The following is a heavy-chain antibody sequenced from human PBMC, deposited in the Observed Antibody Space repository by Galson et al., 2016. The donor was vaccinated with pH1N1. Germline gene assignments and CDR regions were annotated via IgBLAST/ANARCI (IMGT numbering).Heavy chain of an antibody. J-gene: IGHJ4*02. CDR3: ARADYGDYVGYFDY. Sequence: SVKVSCKASGNTFTTHQMHWVRQAPGQGLEWMGIINPSGGSTRYAQKFQGRVTMTRGTSASPVYMELSSLRSEDAAVYYCARADYGDYVGYFDYWGQGTLVTVSS. D-gene: IGHD4-17*01. CDR1: GNTFTTHQ. CDR2: INPSGGST. V-gene: IGHV1-46*01.